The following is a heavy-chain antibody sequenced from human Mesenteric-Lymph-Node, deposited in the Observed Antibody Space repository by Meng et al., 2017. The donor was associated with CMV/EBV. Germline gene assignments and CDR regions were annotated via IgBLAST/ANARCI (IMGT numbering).Heavy chain of an antibody. J-gene: IGHJ5*02. V-gene: IGHV4-39*07. CDR1: GGSITSSSYY. CDR2: IYYSGST. Sequence: SETLSLTCTVSGGSITSSSYYWGWIRQPPGKGLEWIGNIYYSGSTYHNPSLKSRVTISVDTSKNQFSLKLSSVTAADTAVYYCARAEYSNSPDWFDPWGQGTLVTVSS. CDR3: ARAEYSNSPDWFDP. D-gene: IGHD4-11*01.